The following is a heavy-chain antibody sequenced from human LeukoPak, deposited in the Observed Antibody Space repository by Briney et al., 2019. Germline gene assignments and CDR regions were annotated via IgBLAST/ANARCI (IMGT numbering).Heavy chain of an antibody. Sequence: GGSLRLSCAASGFTFSRYAMSWVRQAPGKGLEWVSSISSSSSYIYYADSVKGRFTISRDNAKNSLYLQMNSLRAEDTAVYYCARDRGSSSWYEEWDYWGQGTLVTVSS. CDR2: ISSSSSYI. D-gene: IGHD6-13*01. J-gene: IGHJ4*02. CDR3: ARDRGSSSWYEEWDY. CDR1: GFTFSRYA. V-gene: IGHV3-21*01.